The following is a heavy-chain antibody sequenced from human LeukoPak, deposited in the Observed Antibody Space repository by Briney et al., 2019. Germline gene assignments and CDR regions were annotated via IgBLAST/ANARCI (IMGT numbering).Heavy chain of an antibody. J-gene: IGHJ4*02. D-gene: IGHD5-24*01. V-gene: IGHV3-9*01. Sequence: GRSLRLSCAASGFTFDDYAMHWVRQAPGKGLEWVSGISWNSGSIGYADSVKGRFTISRDNSKNTLYLQMNSLRAEDTAVYYCALGGGSYYWGQGTLVTVSS. CDR2: ISWNSGSI. CDR1: GFTFDDYA. CDR3: ALGGGSYY.